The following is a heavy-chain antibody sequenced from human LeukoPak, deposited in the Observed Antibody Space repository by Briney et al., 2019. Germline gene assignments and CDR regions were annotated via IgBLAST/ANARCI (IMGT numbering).Heavy chain of an antibody. V-gene: IGHV1-24*01. D-gene: IGHD1-26*01. CDR2: FDPEDGET. CDR1: GGTFSSYA. CDR3: ATVSRVVGATYGY. Sequence: ASVKVSCKASGGTFSSYAISWVRQAPGQGLEWMGGFDPEDGETIYARKFQGRVTITEDTSTDTAYMELSSLRSEDTAVYYCATVSRVVGATYGYWGQGTLVTVPS. J-gene: IGHJ4*02.